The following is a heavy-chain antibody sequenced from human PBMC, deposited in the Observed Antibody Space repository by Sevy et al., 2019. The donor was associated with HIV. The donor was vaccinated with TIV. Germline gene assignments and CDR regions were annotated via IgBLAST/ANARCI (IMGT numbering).Heavy chain of an antibody. CDR1: GYTFTSYS. CDR2: INPSGGST. J-gene: IGHJ4*02. CDR3: AIPGFSGYDGVDQ. D-gene: IGHD5-12*01. Sequence: ASVKVSCKASGYTFTSYSILWVRQAPGQGLEWMGIINPSGGSTTYAQMFQGRVTLTRDKSTSTVFLELSSLRSDDTAVYYCAIPGFSGYDGVDQWGQGTLVTVSS. V-gene: IGHV1-46*01.